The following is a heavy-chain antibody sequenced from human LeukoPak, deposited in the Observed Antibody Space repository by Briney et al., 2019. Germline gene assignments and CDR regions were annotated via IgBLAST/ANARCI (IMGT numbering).Heavy chain of an antibody. D-gene: IGHD6-19*01. CDR3: ARDLAVAGTVAALGY. CDR2: MYPSGST. CDR1: VGSISSYY. V-gene: IGHV4-4*07. J-gene: IGHJ4*02. Sequence: SDTLSLTCTVSVGSISSYYWSWIRQPAGKGLEWIGRMYPSGSTNYNPSLTSRVTMSVNTSTNQFSLKLSSVTAADTAVYYCARDLAVAGTVAALGYWGQGTQVTVSS.